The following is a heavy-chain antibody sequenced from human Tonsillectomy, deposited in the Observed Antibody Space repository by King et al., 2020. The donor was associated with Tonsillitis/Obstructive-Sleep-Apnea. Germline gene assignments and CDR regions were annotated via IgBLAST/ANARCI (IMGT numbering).Heavy chain of an antibody. J-gene: IGHJ4*02. CDR1: GFTVKSNY. Sequence: VQLVESGGGLIQPGGSLRLFCAASGFTVKSNYMSWVRQAPGKGLEWVSVIYSGGDTYYADSMKGRFTISRDNSKNTLYLPMNSLRAEDTALYYCAREGFGGGPFDYWGQGTLVTVSS. CDR2: IYSGGDT. D-gene: IGHD3-16*01. CDR3: AREGFGGGPFDY. V-gene: IGHV3-53*01.